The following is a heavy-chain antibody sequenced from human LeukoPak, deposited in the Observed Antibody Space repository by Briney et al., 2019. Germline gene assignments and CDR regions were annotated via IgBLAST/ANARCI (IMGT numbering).Heavy chain of an antibody. CDR2: ISSGGTYK. CDR1: GFTFSDYT. CDR3: ARPTTVTTISADAFDI. J-gene: IGHJ3*02. Sequence: GGSLRLSCAASGFTFSDYTMNWVRQAPGKGLEWVSSISSGGTYKYYADSVKGRFTISRDNAQNSLYLQMNSLRAEDSSVYYCARPTTVTTISADAFDIWGQGTMVTVPS. V-gene: IGHV3-21*01. D-gene: IGHD4-17*01.